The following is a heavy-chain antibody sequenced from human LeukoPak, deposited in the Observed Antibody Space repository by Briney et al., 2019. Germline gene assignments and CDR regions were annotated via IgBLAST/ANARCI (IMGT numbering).Heavy chain of an antibody. Sequence: PGGSLRLSCAASGFTVSSYAMTWVRQAPGKGLEWVSYISSSSSTIYYADSVKGRFTISRDNAKNSLYLQMSSLRAEDTGVYYCARELVVPVAHWGQGTLVTVSS. V-gene: IGHV3-48*01. CDR2: ISSSSSTI. CDR3: ARELVVPVAH. J-gene: IGHJ4*02. CDR1: GFTVSSYA. D-gene: IGHD2-2*01.